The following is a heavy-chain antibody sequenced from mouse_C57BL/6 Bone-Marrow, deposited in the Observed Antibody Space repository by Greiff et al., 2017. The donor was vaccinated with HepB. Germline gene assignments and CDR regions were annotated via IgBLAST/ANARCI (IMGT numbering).Heavy chain of an antibody. J-gene: IGHJ3*01. CDR3: ARWGYSNYVGFAY. Sequence: EVQLQQSGPVLVKPGASVKMSCKASGYTFTDYYMNWVKQSHGKSLEWIGVINPYNGGTSYNQKFKGKATLTVDKSSSTAYMELNSLTSEDSAVYYCARWGYSNYVGFAYWGQGTLVTVSA. CDR2: INPYNGGT. CDR1: GYTFTDYY. D-gene: IGHD2-5*01. V-gene: IGHV1-19*01.